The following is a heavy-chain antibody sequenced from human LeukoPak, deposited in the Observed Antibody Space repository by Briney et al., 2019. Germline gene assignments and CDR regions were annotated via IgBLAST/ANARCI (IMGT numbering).Heavy chain of an antibody. CDR3: AREYSGSYRIRHFDY. Sequence: PGGPLRLSCAASGFTFSSYSMNWVRQAPGKGLEWVSSISSSSSYIYYADSVKGRFTISRDNAKNSLYLQMNSLRAEDTAVYYCAREYSGSYRIRHFDYWGQGTLVTVSS. CDR1: GFTFSSYS. CDR2: ISSSSSYI. J-gene: IGHJ4*02. D-gene: IGHD1-26*01. V-gene: IGHV3-21*01.